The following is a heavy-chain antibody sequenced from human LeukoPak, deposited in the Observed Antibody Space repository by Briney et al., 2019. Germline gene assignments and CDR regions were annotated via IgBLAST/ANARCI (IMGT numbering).Heavy chain of an antibody. Sequence: ASVKVSCKASGYSFTSYDMSWVRQAPGQGPEWMAWMNPGTNKRGFAQKFQGRVTLTSDSSISTAYMEMTSLTTDDTAVYYCVRGAYPSPWGQGTLVTVSS. CDR1: GYSFTSYD. J-gene: IGHJ4*02. CDR2: MNPGTNKR. V-gene: IGHV1-8*01. CDR3: VRGAYPSP.